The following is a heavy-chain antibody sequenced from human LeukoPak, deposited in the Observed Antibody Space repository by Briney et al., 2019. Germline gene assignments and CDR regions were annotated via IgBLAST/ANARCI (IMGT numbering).Heavy chain of an antibody. D-gene: IGHD2-2*01. CDR2: IYYSGST. Sequence: SETLSLTCTVSGGSISGYYWSWIRQPPGKGLEWIGYIYYSGSTKYSPSLTSRVTISVDTSKNQFSLRLNSVTAADTAVYYCARAGLPAADRQRYYMDVWGKGTTVTVSS. CDR1: GGSISGYY. CDR3: ARAGLPAADRQRYYMDV. V-gene: IGHV4-59*12. J-gene: IGHJ6*03.